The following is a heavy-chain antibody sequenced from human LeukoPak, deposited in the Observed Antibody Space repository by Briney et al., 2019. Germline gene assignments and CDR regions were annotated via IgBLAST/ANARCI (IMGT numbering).Heavy chain of an antibody. D-gene: IGHD6-19*01. Sequence: GGSLRLSCAASGFTFSDYYMSWIRQAPGKGLEWVSYISSSGSTIYYADSVKGRFTISRDNSKNTLYLQMNSLRAEDTAIYYCAKLPVSYSSGWSNFDYWGQGTLVTVSS. CDR3: AKLPVSYSSGWSNFDY. V-gene: IGHV3-11*01. J-gene: IGHJ4*02. CDR1: GFTFSDYY. CDR2: ISSSGSTI.